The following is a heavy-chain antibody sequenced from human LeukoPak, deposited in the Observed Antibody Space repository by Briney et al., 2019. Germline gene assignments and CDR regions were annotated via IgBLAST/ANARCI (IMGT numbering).Heavy chain of an antibody. D-gene: IGHD4-17*01. CDR2: ISAYNGKT. Sequence: ASVKVSCKASGDTFTSYGSCWVRQAPGQALEWMGWISAYNGKTNYVQQLEGRVTMYPVTSTSTAYMELRSLRSDGTAVYYCARAYGDQPADAFDIWRQGTMVTVSS. CDR3: ARAYGDQPADAFDI. J-gene: IGHJ3*02. V-gene: IGHV1-18*01. CDR1: GDTFTSYG.